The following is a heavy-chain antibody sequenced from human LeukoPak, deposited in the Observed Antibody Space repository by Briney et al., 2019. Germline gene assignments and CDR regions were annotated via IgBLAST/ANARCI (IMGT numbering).Heavy chain of an antibody. CDR3: ARDSGYSYADDY. D-gene: IGHD5-18*01. CDR1: GFTFRSYA. Sequence: PGGSLRLSCAASGFTFRSYAMQWVCQAPGKGLEWVSYITYNSGTIFYADSVKGRFTISRDNAKDSLYLQMSSLRDEDTAVYYCARDSGYSYADDYWGQGTLVTVSS. CDR2: ITYNSGTI. V-gene: IGHV3-48*02. J-gene: IGHJ4*02.